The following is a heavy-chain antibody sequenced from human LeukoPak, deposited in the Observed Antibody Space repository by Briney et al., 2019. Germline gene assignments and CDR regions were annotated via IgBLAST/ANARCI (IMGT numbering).Heavy chain of an antibody. CDR2: IYYVGST. J-gene: IGHJ3*02. D-gene: IGHD3-10*01. Sequence: SETLSLTCTVSVGSISSSSYYWGWIRQPPGKLLVWIGSIYYVGSTYYNPSLNSRVTISVDTSKNQFSLKLSSVPAADTAVYYCADGAYYFGSGSYSSAFDIWGQGTMVTVFS. CDR3: ADGAYYFGSGSYSSAFDI. CDR1: VGSISSSSYY. V-gene: IGHV4-39*01.